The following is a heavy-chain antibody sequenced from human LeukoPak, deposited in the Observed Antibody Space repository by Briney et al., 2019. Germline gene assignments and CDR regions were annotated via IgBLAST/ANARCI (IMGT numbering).Heavy chain of an antibody. V-gene: IGHV4-34*01. CDR2: INHSGST. Sequence: SETLSLTCAVYGGSFSGYYWSWIRQPPGKGLEWIGEINHSGSTNYNPSLKSRVTISVDTSKNQFSLKLSSVTAADTAAYYCARVSGSKDYWGQGTLVTVSS. CDR3: ARVSGSKDY. CDR1: GGSFSGYY. J-gene: IGHJ4*02. D-gene: IGHD3-3*01.